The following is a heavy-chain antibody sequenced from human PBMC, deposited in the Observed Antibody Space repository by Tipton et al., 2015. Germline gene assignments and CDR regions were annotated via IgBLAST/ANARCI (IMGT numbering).Heavy chain of an antibody. CDR3: ACQDYDSLTRDYQTVDY. CDR2: ISHSGNT. CDR1: GYSISSGYY. J-gene: IGHJ4*02. Sequence: TLSLTCDVSGYSISSGYYWGWIRQPPGKGLEWIGSISHSGNTYYNPSLKSRVTMSRDTSKNQFSLKLTSVTAADTAVYYCACQDYDSLTRDYQTVDYWGQGTPVTVSS. D-gene: IGHD3-9*01. V-gene: IGHV4-38-2*01.